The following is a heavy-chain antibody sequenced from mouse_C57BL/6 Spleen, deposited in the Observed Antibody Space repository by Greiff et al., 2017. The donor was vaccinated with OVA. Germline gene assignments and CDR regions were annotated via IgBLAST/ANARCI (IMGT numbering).Heavy chain of an antibody. V-gene: IGHV1-80*01. D-gene: IGHD1-1*01. Sequence: QVQLKESGAELVKPGASVKISCKASGYAFSSYWMNWVKQRPGKGLEWIGQIYPGDGDTNYNGKFKGKATLTADKSSSTAYMQLSSLTSEDSAVYFCARQGTTVHYFDYWGQGTTLTVSS. CDR2: IYPGDGDT. J-gene: IGHJ2*01. CDR1: GYAFSSYW. CDR3: ARQGTTVHYFDY.